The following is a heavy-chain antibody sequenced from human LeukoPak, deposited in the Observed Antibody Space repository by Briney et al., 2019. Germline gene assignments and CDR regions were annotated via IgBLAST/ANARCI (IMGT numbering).Heavy chain of an antibody. J-gene: IGHJ4*02. D-gene: IGHD3-9*01. CDR1: GFTFSSYS. Sequence: GGSLRLSCAASGFTFSSYSMNWVRQAPGKGLEWVSPISSSSSYIYYADSVKGRFTISRDNAKNSLYLQMNSLRAEDTAVYYCARDPTLRYFDWLTYWGQGTLVTVSS. V-gene: IGHV3-21*01. CDR2: ISSSSSYI. CDR3: ARDPTLRYFDWLTY.